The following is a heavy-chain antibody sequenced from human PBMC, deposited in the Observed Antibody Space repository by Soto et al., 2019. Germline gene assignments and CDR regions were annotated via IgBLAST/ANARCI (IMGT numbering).Heavy chain of an antibody. Sequence: QVQLVESGGGVVQPGRSLRLSCAASGFTFSSYGMHWVRQAPGKGLEWVAVIWYDGSNKYYADSVKGRFTISRDNSENALYLQMNSLRAEDTAVYYCARDRTVTTYNWFDPWGQGTLVTVSS. D-gene: IGHD4-4*01. CDR1: GFTFSSYG. CDR3: ARDRTVTTYNWFDP. V-gene: IGHV3-33*01. CDR2: IWYDGSNK. J-gene: IGHJ5*02.